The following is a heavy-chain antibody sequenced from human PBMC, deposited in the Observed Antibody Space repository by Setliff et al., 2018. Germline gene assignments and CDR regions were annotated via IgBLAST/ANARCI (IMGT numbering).Heavy chain of an antibody. Sequence: SETLSLTCNVSGVSINSTTYYWGWIRQPPGKGLEWIGNIYYTGRTYFNPSLKSPLTISVDSSKNQFSLRLTSVTAADTAAYYCARYTPKLPELGIYGWFDYWGQGTPVTVSS. V-gene: IGHV4-39*01. D-gene: IGHD7-27*01. CDR1: GVSINSTTYY. J-gene: IGHJ4*02. CDR2: IYYTGRT. CDR3: ARYTPKLPELGIYGWFDY.